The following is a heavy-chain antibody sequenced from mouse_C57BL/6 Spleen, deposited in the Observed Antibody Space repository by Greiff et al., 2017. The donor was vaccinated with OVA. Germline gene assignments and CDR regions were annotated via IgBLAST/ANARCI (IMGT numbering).Heavy chain of an antibody. V-gene: IGHV14-1*01. CDR2: IDPEDGDT. J-gene: IGHJ2*01. D-gene: IGHD2-2*01. CDR3: TTYYGYDVDYFDY. Sequence: VQLQQSGAELVRPGASVKLSCTASGFNIKDYYMHWVKQRPEQGLERIGRIDPEDGDTEYAPKFQGKATMTADTSSNTAYLQLSSLTSEDTAVYYCTTYYGYDVDYFDYWGQGTTLTVSS. CDR1: GFNIKDYY.